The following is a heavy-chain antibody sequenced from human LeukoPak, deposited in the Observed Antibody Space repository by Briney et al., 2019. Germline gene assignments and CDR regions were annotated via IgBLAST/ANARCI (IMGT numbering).Heavy chain of an antibody. V-gene: IGHV1-3*03. CDR3: ASEGPRVRGVIGVDY. CDR1: GYTFTSYA. D-gene: IGHD3-10*01. CDR2: INAGNGNT. Sequence: ASVKVSCKASGYTFTSYAMHWVRQAPGQRLEWMGWINAGNGNTKYSQEFQGRVTITRDTSASTAYMELSSLRSEDTAVYYCASEGPRVRGVIGVDYWGQGTLVTVSS. J-gene: IGHJ4*02.